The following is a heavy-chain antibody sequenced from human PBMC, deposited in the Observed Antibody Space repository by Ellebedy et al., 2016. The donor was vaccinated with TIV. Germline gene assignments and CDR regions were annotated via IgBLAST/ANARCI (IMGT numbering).Heavy chain of an antibody. D-gene: IGHD6-13*01. CDR1: GYSFTTYW. J-gene: IGHJ4*02. CDR3: ARHAYSSSWYYDY. CDR2: IYPGDSDT. V-gene: IGHV5-51*01. Sequence: GGSLRLXCKGSGYSFTTYWIGWVRQMPGKGLEWMGIIYPGDSDTRYSPSFQGQVTISADKSISTAYLQWSSLKASDTAMYYCARHAYSSSWYYDYWGQGTLVTVSS.